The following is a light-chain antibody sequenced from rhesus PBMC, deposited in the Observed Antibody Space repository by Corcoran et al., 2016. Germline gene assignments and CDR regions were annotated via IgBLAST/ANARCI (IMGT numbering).Light chain of an antibody. Sequence: DIQMTQSPSSLSASLGDTVTITCRASQGISSYLNWFQPKPGKAPRLLIYDASSLESGVPSRFSGGGSGTYFTLTISSLHPEDFAAYYCLQYKTYPYSFGQGTKVEIK. V-gene: IGKV1-28*02. J-gene: IGKJ2*01. CDR1: QGISSY. CDR2: DAS. CDR3: LQYKTYPYS.